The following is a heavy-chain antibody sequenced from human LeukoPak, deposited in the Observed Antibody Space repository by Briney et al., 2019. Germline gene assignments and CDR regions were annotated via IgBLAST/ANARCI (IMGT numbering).Heavy chain of an antibody. J-gene: IGHJ4*02. CDR1: GFTFSSYG. CDR3: ARARIIAFDY. D-gene: IGHD3-16*01. CDR2: IRYDGSNK. Sequence: PGGSLRLSCAASGFTFSSYGMHWVRQAPGKGLEWVAFIRYDGSNKYYADSVKGRFTISRDNSKNTLYLQMNSLRAEDTAVYYCARARIIAFDYWGQGTLVTVSS. V-gene: IGHV3-30*02.